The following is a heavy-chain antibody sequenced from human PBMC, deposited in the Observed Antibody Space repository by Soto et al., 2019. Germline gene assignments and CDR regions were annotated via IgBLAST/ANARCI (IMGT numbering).Heavy chain of an antibody. Sequence: PGGSLRLSCAASGFTFSSYWMSWVRQAPGKGLEWVANIKQDGSEKYYVDSVKGRFTISRDNAKNSLYLQMNSLRAEGTAVYYCARGRVVVPATIFFYYALDVWGQGTTVTVSS. CDR1: GFTFSSYW. CDR3: ARGRVVVPATIFFYYALDV. V-gene: IGHV3-7*03. D-gene: IGHD2-15*01. CDR2: IKQDGSEK. J-gene: IGHJ6*02.